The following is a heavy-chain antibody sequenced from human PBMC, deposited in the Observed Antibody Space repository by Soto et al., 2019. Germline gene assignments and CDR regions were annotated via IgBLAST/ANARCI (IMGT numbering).Heavy chain of an antibody. CDR2: IYYSGST. Sequence: SETLSLTCTVSGGSVSSGSYYWSWTRQPPGKGLEWIGYIYYSGSTNYNPSLKSRVTISVDTSKNQFSLKLSSVTAADTAVYYCARRGSSIAAAGTYYYYYMDVWGKGTTVTVSS. J-gene: IGHJ6*03. CDR1: GGSVSSGSYY. CDR3: ARRGSSIAAAGTYYYYYMDV. V-gene: IGHV4-61*01. D-gene: IGHD6-13*01.